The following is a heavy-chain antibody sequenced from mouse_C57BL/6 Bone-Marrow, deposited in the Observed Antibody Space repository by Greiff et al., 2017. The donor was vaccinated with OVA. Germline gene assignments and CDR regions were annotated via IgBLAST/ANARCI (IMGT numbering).Heavy chain of an antibody. J-gene: IGHJ4*01. CDR3: ARIPYYYGSSGAMDY. CDR2: INPYNGGT. Sequence: VQLKESGPVLVKPGASVKMSCKASGYTFTDYYMNWVKQSHGKSLEWIGVINPYNGGTSYNQKFKGKATLTVDKSSSTAYMELNSLTSEDSAVYYCARIPYYYGSSGAMDYWGQGTSVTVSS. V-gene: IGHV1-19*01. D-gene: IGHD1-1*01. CDR1: GYTFTDYY.